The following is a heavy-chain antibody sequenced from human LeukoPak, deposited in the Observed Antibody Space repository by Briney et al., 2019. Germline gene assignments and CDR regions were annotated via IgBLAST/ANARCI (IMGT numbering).Heavy chain of an antibody. CDR3: ARDLGGVGATDL. D-gene: IGHD1-26*01. V-gene: IGHV3-30-3*01. J-gene: IGHJ5*02. CDR1: GITFSSYA. Sequence: PGGSLRLSCAASGITFSSYAMHWVRQAPGKGLEWVAVISYDGSNKYYADSVKGRFTISRDNSKNTLYLQMNSLRAEDTAVYYCARDLGGVGATDLWGQGTLVTVSS. CDR2: ISYDGSNK.